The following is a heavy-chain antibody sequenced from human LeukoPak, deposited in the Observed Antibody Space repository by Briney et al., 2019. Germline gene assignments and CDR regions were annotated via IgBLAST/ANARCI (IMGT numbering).Heavy chain of an antibody. D-gene: IGHD6-13*01. CDR2: IYYTGST. J-gene: IGHJ4*02. Sequence: SETLSLTCTVSGGSISSYYWSWIRQPPGKGLEWIGYIYYTGSTKYNASLKSRVTISVDTSKNQFSLKVSSVTAADTAVYYCARLRPSIGAAGTFDYWGQGALVTVSS. V-gene: IGHV4-59*08. CDR3: ARLRPSIGAAGTFDY. CDR1: GGSISSYY.